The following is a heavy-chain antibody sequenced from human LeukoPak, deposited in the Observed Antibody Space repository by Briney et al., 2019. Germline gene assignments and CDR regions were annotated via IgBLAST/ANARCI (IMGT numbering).Heavy chain of an antibody. CDR2: IKEDGCEK. D-gene: IGHD2-15*01. CDR3: ARDHGCSGGSCYSDFNYYYYMDV. V-gene: IGHV3-7*01. CDR1: GFTFSSYW. Sequence: GGSLRLSCAASGFTFSSYWMSWVRQAPGKGLEWVANIKEDGCEKYYVDSVKGRFTISRDNSKNTLYLQMNSLRAEDTAVYYCARDHGCSGGSCYSDFNYYYYMDVWGKGTTVTVSS. J-gene: IGHJ6*03.